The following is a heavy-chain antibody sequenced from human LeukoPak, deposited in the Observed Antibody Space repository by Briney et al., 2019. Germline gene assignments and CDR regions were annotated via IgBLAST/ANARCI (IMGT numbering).Heavy chain of an antibody. D-gene: IGHD3-3*01. Sequence: GGSLRLSCAASGFTFSSYAINWVRQAPGKGLGWVSVISDSGSGGTTYFADSVKGRFTISRDISTNTTYLQMNNLRAEDTAVYYCAKGRAANFWSGYYPLDYWGQGTLVTVSS. CDR2: ISDSGSGGTT. CDR3: AKGRAANFWSGYYPLDY. J-gene: IGHJ4*02. V-gene: IGHV3-23*01. CDR1: GFTFSSYA.